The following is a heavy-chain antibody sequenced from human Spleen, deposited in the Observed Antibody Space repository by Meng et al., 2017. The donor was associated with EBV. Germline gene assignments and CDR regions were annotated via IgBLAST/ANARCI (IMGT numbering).Heavy chain of an antibody. D-gene: IGHD1-26*01. Sequence: EVQLLESGGGLVQPGGSLRLSCAASGFTFSSYAMSWVRQAPWKGLEWVSTITGSGASTSYADSVKGRFTISRDNSKNTLYLQMSRLRAEDTAVYYCAKALWELRGYYFDYWGQGPLVTVSS. CDR1: GFTFSSYA. J-gene: IGHJ4*02. CDR2: ITGSGAST. V-gene: IGHV3-23*01. CDR3: AKALWELRGYYFDY.